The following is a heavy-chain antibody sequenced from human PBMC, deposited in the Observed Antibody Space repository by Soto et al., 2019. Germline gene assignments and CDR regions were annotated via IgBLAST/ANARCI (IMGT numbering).Heavy chain of an antibody. V-gene: IGHV4-31*03. Sequence: QVQLQESGPGLVKPSQTLSLTCTVSGGSISSGGYYWSWIRQHPGKGLEWIGYIYYSGSTYYNPSLKSRVTLSVHTSKNQFFLKLSSVTAADTALYYCARKTTVTPFSVFVPSFWYFDLWGRGTLVTVSS. CDR2: IYYSGST. J-gene: IGHJ2*01. CDR1: GGSISSGGYY. D-gene: IGHD4-17*01. CDR3: ARKTTVTPFSVFVPSFWYFDL.